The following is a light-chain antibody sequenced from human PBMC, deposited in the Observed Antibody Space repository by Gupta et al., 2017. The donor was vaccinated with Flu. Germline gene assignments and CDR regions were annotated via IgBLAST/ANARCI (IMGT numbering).Light chain of an antibody. J-gene: IGKJ4*01. V-gene: IGKV1-5*03. CDR1: QSIGTW. CDR2: KAS. Sequence: SPSTLSASVGDRVTITCRASQSIGTWLAWYQQRPGKAPNLLIYKASNLHSGVPSRFSGSGSGTEFTLTISSLQPDDFASYYCQQYNNLLSFGGGTKVEIK. CDR3: QQYNNLLS.